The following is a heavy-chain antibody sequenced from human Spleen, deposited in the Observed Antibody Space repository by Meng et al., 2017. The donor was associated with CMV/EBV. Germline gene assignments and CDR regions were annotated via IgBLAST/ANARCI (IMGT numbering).Heavy chain of an antibody. CDR1: GGSISSYY. J-gene: IGHJ4*02. V-gene: IGHV4-4*07. Sequence: VQAQESGPGLVKPSETLSLTCTVSGGSISSYYWSWIRQPAGKGLEWIGRIYTSGSTNYNPSLKSRVTMSVDTSKNQFSLKLSSVTAADTAVYYCARTLFYRSSTSALYYFDYWGQGTLVTVSS. D-gene: IGHD2-2*01. CDR2: IYTSGST. CDR3: ARTLFYRSSTSALYYFDY.